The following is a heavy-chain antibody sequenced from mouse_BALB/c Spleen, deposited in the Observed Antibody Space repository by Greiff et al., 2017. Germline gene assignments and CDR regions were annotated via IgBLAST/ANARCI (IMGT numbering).Heavy chain of an antibody. CDR1: GFSLTSYG. CDR2: IWSGGST. J-gene: IGHJ4*01. Sequence: QVHVKQSGPGLVQPSQSLSITCTVSGFSLTSYGVHWVRQSPGQGLEWLGVIWSGGSTDYNAAFISRLSISKDNSKSQVFFKMNSLQANDTAIYYCAREVGYHYAMDYWGQGTSVTVSS. CDR3: AREVGYHYAMDY. V-gene: IGHV2-2*02. D-gene: IGHD2-2*01.